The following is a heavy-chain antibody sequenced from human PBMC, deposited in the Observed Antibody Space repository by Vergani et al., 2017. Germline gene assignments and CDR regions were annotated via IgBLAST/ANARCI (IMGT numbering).Heavy chain of an antibody. Sequence: EVQLVESGGGLVQPGGSLRLSCAASGFTFSDHYMDWVRQAPGKGPEWVGRTRNKANSYTTEYAASVKGRFTISRDDSKNSLYLQMNSLKTEDTAVYYCARESLRLYYGMDVWGQGTTVTVSS. CDR1: GFTFSDHY. CDR3: ARESLRLYYGMDV. CDR2: TRNKANSYTT. V-gene: IGHV3-72*01. J-gene: IGHJ6*02.